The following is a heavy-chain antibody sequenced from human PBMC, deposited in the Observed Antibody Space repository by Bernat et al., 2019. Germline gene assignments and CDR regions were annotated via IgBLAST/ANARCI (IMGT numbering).Heavy chain of an antibody. V-gene: IGHV3-30*19. J-gene: IGHJ4*02. Sequence: LVESGGGVVQPGRSLRLSCAASGFTFSSHDMRWVRQAPGKGLEWVAVIWYDGSNKYYADSVKGRFTISRDNSKNTLYLQMNSLRAEDTAVYYCARGLDYWGQGTLVTVSS. CDR2: IWYDGSNK. CDR3: ARGLDY. CDR1: GFTFSSHD.